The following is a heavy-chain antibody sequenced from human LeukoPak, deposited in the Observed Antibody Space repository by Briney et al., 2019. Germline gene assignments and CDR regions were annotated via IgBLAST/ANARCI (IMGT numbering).Heavy chain of an antibody. Sequence: GSLRLSCAASRFTFSNSAMSWVRQPPGKGLEWIGEIYHSGSTNYNPSLKSRVTISVDKSKNQFSLKLSSVTAADTAVYYCARHGATGFDYWGQGTLVTVSS. CDR1: RFTFSNSAM. CDR3: ARHGATGFDY. J-gene: IGHJ4*02. D-gene: IGHD1-26*01. V-gene: IGHV4-4*02. CDR2: IYHSGST.